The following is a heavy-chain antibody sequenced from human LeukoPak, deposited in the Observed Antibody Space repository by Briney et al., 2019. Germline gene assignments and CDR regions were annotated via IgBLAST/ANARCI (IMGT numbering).Heavy chain of an antibody. CDR1: GFTFDDYA. V-gene: IGHV3-43D*03. D-gene: IGHD2-2*01. CDR2: ISWDGGST. CDR3: AKDYCSSTSCYFDY. Sequence: PGGSLRLSCAASGFTFDDYAMHWVRQAPGKGLEWVSLISWDGGSTYYADSVKGRFTISGDNSKNSLYLQMNSLRAEDTALYYCAKDYCSSTSCYFDYWGQGTLVTVSS. J-gene: IGHJ4*02.